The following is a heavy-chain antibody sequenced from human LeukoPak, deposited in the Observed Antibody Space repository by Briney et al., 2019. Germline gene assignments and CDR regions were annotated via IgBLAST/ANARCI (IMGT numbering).Heavy chain of an antibody. V-gene: IGHV4-39*01. J-gene: IGHJ5*02. CDR3: ARHYGP. CDR2: IYESGSA. D-gene: IGHD3-16*01. CDR1: GGSISSSFNY. Sequence: SETLSPTCTVSGGSISSSFNYWAWIRQPPGKGLEWIGSIYESGSAYYNPSLKSRITVSVDTTENQFSLKLTSVTAADTAVYYCARHYGPWGQGTLVTVSS.